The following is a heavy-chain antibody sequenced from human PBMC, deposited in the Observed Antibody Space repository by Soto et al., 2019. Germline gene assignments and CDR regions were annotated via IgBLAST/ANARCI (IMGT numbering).Heavy chain of an antibody. Sequence: SETLSLTCTVSGGSISSGGYYWSWIRQHPGKGLEWIGYIYYSGSTYYNPSLKSRVTISVDTSKNQFSLKLSSVTAADTAVYYCARGGGRSLYYYYGMDVWGQGTTVTVSS. V-gene: IGHV4-31*03. CDR2: IYYSGST. CDR3: ARGGGRSLYYYYGMDV. J-gene: IGHJ6*02. D-gene: IGHD6-6*01. CDR1: GGSISSGGYY.